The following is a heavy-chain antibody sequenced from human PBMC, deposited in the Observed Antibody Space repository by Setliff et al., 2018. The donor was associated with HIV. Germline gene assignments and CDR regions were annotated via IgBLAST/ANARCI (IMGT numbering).Heavy chain of an antibody. J-gene: IGHJ3*02. V-gene: IGHV1-18*01. CDR3: AREKETCSGDTCWKNAFDI. D-gene: IGHD2-21*02. Sequence: ASVKVSCKVSGDIFTKYGFSWVRQAPGQGPEWMGWVSAYNGRTDYAENFQDRLTMTIDTPTTTVYMELRSLRSDDTAVYYCAREKETCSGDTCWKNAFDIWGQGTMVTVS. CDR1: GDIFTKYG. CDR2: VSAYNGRT.